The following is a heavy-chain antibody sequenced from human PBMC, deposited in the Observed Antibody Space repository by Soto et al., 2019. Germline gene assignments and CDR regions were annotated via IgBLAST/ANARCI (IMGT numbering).Heavy chain of an antibody. V-gene: IGHV4-30-2*01. CDR2: IYHSGST. J-gene: IGHJ6*02. Sequence: QLQLQESGSGLVKPSQTLSLTCAVSGGSISSGGYSWSWIRQPPGKGLEWIGYIYHSGSTYYNPSLNCRVTVSVDMTRNQVCTELSSVTAADQPVYYCARDWPGLGGMDVWGRGTTVTVFS. CDR3: ARDWPGLGGMDV. CDR1: GGSISSGGYS. D-gene: IGHD3-16*01.